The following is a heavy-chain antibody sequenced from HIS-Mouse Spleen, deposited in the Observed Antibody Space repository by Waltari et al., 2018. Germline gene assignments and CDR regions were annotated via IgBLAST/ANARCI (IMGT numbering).Heavy chain of an antibody. CDR3: AKASSGWLDY. V-gene: IGHV3-30*18. J-gene: IGHJ4*02. CDR1: VFTFSRYG. CDR2: ISYDGSNK. D-gene: IGHD6-19*01. Sequence: QVQLVESGGGVVQPGRSLRLSCAASVFTFSRYGMHWVRQAPGKGLEWVAVISYDGSNKYYADSVKGRFTISRDNSKNTLYLQMNSLRAEDTAVYYCAKASSGWLDYWGQGTLVTVSS.